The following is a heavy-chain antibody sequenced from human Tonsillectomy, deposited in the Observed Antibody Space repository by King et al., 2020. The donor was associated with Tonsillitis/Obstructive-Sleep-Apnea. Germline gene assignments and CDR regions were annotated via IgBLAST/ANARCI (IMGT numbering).Heavy chain of an antibody. CDR1: GGSISSSSYY. D-gene: IGHD6-13*01. V-gene: IGHV4-39*01. J-gene: IGHJ5*02. CDR3: ARSSNSAAGRFDP. CDR2: IYYSGST. Sequence: QLPESGPGLVKPSETLSLTCTVSGGSISSSSYYWGWIRQPPGKGLEWIGSIYYSGSTYYNPSLKSRVTISVDTSKNQFSLKLSSVTAADTAVYYCARSSNSAAGRFDPWGQGTLVTVSS.